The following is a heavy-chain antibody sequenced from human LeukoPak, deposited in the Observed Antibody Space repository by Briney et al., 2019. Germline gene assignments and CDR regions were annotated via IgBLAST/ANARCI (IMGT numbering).Heavy chain of an antibody. Sequence: GGSLRLSCAASGFTFSSYWMSWVRQAPGKGLEWVANIKQDGSEKYYVDSVKGRFTISRDNAKNSLYLQMNSLRAEDTAVYYCARDPALGYCSSTSCQSYYYYGMDVWGQETTVTVSS. CDR2: IKQDGSEK. CDR3: ARDPALGYCSSTSCQSYYYYGMDV. J-gene: IGHJ6*02. V-gene: IGHV3-7*01. CDR1: GFTFSSYW. D-gene: IGHD2-2*01.